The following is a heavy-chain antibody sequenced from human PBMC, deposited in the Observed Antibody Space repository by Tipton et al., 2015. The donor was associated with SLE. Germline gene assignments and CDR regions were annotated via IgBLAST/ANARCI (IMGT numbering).Heavy chain of an antibody. V-gene: IGHV3-7*01. CDR2: IKQRGSEE. Sequence: SLRLSCAATGFTFSTYWMSWVRQAPGKGLEWVASIKQRGSEEYYVDSVEGRFTISRDDAKNSLYLQMNSLRAEDTAVYYCARDLVNHYDSSGVSDYWGQGTQVTVSS. D-gene: IGHD3-22*01. CDR3: ARDLVNHYDSSGVSDY. CDR1: GFTFSTYW. J-gene: IGHJ4*02.